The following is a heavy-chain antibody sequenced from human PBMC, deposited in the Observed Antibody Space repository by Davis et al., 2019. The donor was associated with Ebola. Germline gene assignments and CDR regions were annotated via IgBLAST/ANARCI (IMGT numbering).Heavy chain of an antibody. J-gene: IGHJ3*01. CDR1: GFTFSSYW. Sequence: GESLKISCAASGFTFSSYWMHWVRQAPGKGLEWVSVVENAYTTWYADSVKGRFTISRDTSKNTIYLQMNYLRVDDTGVYYCARAEDDYGDYLDALDVWGQGTLVTVSS. V-gene: IGHV3-53*01. D-gene: IGHD4-17*01. CDR2: VENAYTT. CDR3: ARAEDDYGDYLDALDV.